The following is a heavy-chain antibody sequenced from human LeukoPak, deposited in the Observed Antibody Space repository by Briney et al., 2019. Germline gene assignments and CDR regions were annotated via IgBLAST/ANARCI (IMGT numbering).Heavy chain of an antibody. J-gene: IGHJ3*02. CDR2: IYYSGST. CDR1: GGSISSYY. CDR3: ARHIELYQDAFDI. Sequence: SETLSLTCTVSGGSISSYYWSWIRQPPGKGLEWIGSIYYSGSTYYNPSLKSRVTISVDTSRNQFSLKLSSVTAADTAVYYCARHIELYQDAFDIWGQGTMVTVSS. D-gene: IGHD2-2*01. V-gene: IGHV4-39*01.